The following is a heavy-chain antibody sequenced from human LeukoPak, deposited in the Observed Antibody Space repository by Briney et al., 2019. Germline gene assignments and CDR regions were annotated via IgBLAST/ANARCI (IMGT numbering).Heavy chain of an antibody. Sequence: LGGSLRLSCAASGFTFSNFAMSWVRQAPEKGLECVSGISGNGGRIYYADSVKGRFTISRDNSKNTLYLQMNSLRADDTAVYYCAKRDYSDSNSYSPLFANWGLGTLVTVSS. CDR1: GFTFSNFA. V-gene: IGHV3-23*01. D-gene: IGHD3-22*01. CDR2: ISGNGGRI. J-gene: IGHJ4*02. CDR3: AKRDYSDSNSYSPLFAN.